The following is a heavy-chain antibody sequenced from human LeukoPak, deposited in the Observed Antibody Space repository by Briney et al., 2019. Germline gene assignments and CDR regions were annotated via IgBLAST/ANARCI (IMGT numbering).Heavy chain of an antibody. V-gene: IGHV1-18*01. Sequence: GASVKVSCKASGYTFTSYGISWVRQAPGQGLEWMGWISAYNGNTNYAQKLQGRVTMTTDTSTSTAYMELRSLRSDDRAVYYCASTSPYYYYYMDVWGKGTTVTVSS. CDR3: ASTSPYYYYYMDV. CDR2: ISAYNGNT. CDR1: GYTFTSYG. J-gene: IGHJ6*03.